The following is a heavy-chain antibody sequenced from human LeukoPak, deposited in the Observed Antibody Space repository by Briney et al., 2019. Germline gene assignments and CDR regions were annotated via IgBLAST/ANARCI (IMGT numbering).Heavy chain of an antibody. Sequence: GGSLRLSCAASGFTFSDYYMSWLRQVPGKGLERVSYISSSGSTIYYADSVKGRFTISRDNAKNSLYLQINSLRAEDTAVYYCAREVGMGITIFGVVNDAFDIWGQGTMVTVSS. D-gene: IGHD3-3*01. CDR2: ISSSGSTI. CDR1: GFTFSDYY. V-gene: IGHV3-11*04. CDR3: AREVGMGITIFGVVNDAFDI. J-gene: IGHJ3*02.